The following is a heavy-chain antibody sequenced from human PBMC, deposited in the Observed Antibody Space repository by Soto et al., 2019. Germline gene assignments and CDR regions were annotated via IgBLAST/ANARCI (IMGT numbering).Heavy chain of an antibody. D-gene: IGHD1-1*01. J-gene: IGHJ3*02. CDR1: GFSLRSSGMG. V-gene: IGHV2-5*02. CDR2: IYWDDDK. CDR3: AHSSRWLQLRDAFDI. Sequence: QITLKESGPTVVKPTQTLTLTCTFSGFSLRSSGMGVGWIRQPPGKALEWLALIYWDDDKRYSPSLKSRLNITKDTFNNQVVLTMTNMDPVDTATYCCAHSSRWLQLRDAFDIWGQGTMVTVSS.